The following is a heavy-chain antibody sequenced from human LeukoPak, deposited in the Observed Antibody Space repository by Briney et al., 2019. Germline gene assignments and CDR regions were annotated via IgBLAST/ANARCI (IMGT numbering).Heavy chain of an antibody. D-gene: IGHD3-9*01. CDR1: GFTVSSNY. V-gene: IGHV3-66*01. Sequence: GGSLRLSCVASGFTVSSNYMSWVRQAPGKGLEWVSVIYSGDNTYYVDSVKGRFTISRDSSKNTLYLQMDSLRAEDTAVYYCARDYYDILTANRQTKSSYFDYWGQGTLVTVSS. CDR3: ARDYYDILTANRQTKSSYFDY. CDR2: IYSGDNT. J-gene: IGHJ4*02.